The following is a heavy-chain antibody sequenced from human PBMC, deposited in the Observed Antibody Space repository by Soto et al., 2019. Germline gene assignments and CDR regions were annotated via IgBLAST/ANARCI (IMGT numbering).Heavy chain of an antibody. CDR3: AQYPCCSGPSCYSNAFDT. V-gene: IGHV3-23*01. Sequence: EAQLLESGGGLVRPGGSLRLSCAASGFTFSSYGMTWVRQAQGKGLEWVSSITGNGDSSHYADSVTGRFTISRDNSRSTLYLQMNSLRVEDTPVYYCAQYPCCSGPSCYSNAFDTWGQGTVVTVSS. CDR2: ITGNGDSS. CDR1: GFTFSSYG. D-gene: IGHD2-15*01. J-gene: IGHJ3*02.